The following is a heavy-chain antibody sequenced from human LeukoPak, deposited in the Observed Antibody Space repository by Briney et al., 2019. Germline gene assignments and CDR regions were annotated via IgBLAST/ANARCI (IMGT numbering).Heavy chain of an antibody. CDR2: IIPIFGTA. Sequence: SVKVSCKASGGTFSSYAISWVRQAPGQGLEWMGGIIPIFGTANYAQKFQGRVTITADESTSTAYMELSSLRSEDTAVYYCAREDLYPGYFQHWGQGTLVTVSS. D-gene: IGHD2-8*01. V-gene: IGHV1-69*13. J-gene: IGHJ1*01. CDR3: AREDLYPGYFQH. CDR1: GGTFSSYA.